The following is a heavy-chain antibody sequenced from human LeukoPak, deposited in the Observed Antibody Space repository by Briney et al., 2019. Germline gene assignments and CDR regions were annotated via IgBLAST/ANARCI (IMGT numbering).Heavy chain of an antibody. J-gene: IGHJ4*02. CDR3: ARRTYYYDSSGYYFDY. V-gene: IGHV4-34*01. CDR1: GGSFSGYY. CDR2: INHSGST. Sequence: SETLSLTCAVYGGSFSGYYWSWIRQPPGKGLEWIGEINHSGSTNYNPSLKSRVTISVDTSKNQFSLKLSSVTAADTAVYYCARRTYYYDSSGYYFDYWGQGTLVTVSS. D-gene: IGHD3-22*01.